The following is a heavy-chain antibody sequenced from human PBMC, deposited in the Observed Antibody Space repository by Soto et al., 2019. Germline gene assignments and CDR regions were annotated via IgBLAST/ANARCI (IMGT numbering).Heavy chain of an antibody. Sequence: QVQLQESGPGLVKPSQTLSLTCTVSGAPITSGDYYWNWIRQPPGKGLEWIGYIYYNGNTYYNPSLKSRVSISIDTSKNQFSLKLTSVTAADTALYYCAKARGTSPLDPWGQGTLVTVSS. CDR2: IYYNGNT. J-gene: IGHJ5*02. D-gene: IGHD2-2*01. CDR1: GAPITSGDYY. V-gene: IGHV4-30-4*01. CDR3: AKARGTSPLDP.